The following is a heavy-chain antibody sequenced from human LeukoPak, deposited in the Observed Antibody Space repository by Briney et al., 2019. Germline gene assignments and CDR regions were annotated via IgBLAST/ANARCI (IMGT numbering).Heavy chain of an antibody. D-gene: IGHD3-22*01. Sequence: PGGSLRLSCAASGFTFGSYNMTWVRQAPGKGLEWVSSISGSSSFIYYADSVKGRFTISRDNAKNSLYLQMNGLRAEDTAVYYCAREGAVSGGYYDYWGQGTLVTVSS. V-gene: IGHV3-21*01. CDR2: ISGSSSFI. CDR1: GFTFGSYN. CDR3: AREGAVSGGYYDY. J-gene: IGHJ4*02.